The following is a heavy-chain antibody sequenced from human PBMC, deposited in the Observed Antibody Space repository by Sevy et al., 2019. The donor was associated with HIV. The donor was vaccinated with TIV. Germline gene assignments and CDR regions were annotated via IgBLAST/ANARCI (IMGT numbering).Heavy chain of an antibody. V-gene: IGHV4-59*01. CDR3: ARWWRRGPYYYDSSGFNYFDY. Sequence: SETLSLTCTVSGGSISSYYWSWIRQPPGKGLEWIGYIYYSGSTNYNPSLKSRVTISVDTSKNQFSLKLSSVTAADTAVYYCARWWRRGPYYYDSSGFNYFDYWGQGTLVTVSS. CDR1: GGSISSYY. D-gene: IGHD3-22*01. CDR2: IYYSGST. J-gene: IGHJ4*02.